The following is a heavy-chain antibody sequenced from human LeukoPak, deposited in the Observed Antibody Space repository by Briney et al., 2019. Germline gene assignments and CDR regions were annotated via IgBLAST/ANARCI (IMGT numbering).Heavy chain of an antibody. CDR1: CVSNNCYF. Sequence: SDTLSLTCTVSCVSNNCYFWTLIPQSPGKGLEWIGYIYQTWINNFHPSLKSRFTISLDSSKNQFTLKLSAVTAADTAVYYCASLRSDYYAGINVWGQGTTVTVSS. J-gene: IGHJ6*02. CDR2: IYQTWIN. V-gene: IGHV4-59*07. CDR3: ASLRSDYYAGINV.